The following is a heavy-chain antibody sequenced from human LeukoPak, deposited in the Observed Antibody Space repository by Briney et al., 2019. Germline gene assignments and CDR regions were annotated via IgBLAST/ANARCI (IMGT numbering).Heavy chain of an antibody. Sequence: KPSETLSLTCAVYGRSHSGYYGSWIRQPPGKGLEWIGEINHSGSTNYNPALKSRVTISVDTSNNQCSLELSSVTAADTAVYYCARIGASYYDFWSGYYYFDYWGQGTLVTVSS. CDR1: GRSHSGYY. CDR2: INHSGST. D-gene: IGHD3-3*01. V-gene: IGHV4-34*01. J-gene: IGHJ4*02. CDR3: ARIGASYYDFWSGYYYFDY.